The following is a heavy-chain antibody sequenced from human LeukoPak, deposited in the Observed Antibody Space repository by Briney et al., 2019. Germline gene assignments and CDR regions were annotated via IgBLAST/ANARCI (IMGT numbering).Heavy chain of an antibody. CDR2: ISSSGSAI. D-gene: IGHD2-21*01. CDR1: GFTFSSYE. V-gene: IGHV3-48*03. Sequence: GGSLRLSCAASGFTFSSYEMNWVRQAPGKGLEWVSYISSSGSAIYYADTVKGRFTISRDNAKNTLYLQMNSLRAEDTAVYYCARVRDNYYYYGMDVWGQGTTVTVSS. J-gene: IGHJ6*02. CDR3: ARVRDNYYYYGMDV.